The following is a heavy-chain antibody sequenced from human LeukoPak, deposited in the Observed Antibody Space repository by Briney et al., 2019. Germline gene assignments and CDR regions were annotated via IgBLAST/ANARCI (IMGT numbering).Heavy chain of an antibody. CDR2: IDYSGST. Sequence: KPSETLSLTCTVSGVSLRSYFWSWIRQPPGKGLEWIGYIDYSGSTNYNPSLKSRVTISVDTSKNQFSLNLSSVTAADTAVYYCARDRTEIVGTTLYYYYGIDVWGQGTTVTVSS. J-gene: IGHJ6*02. CDR3: ARDRTEIVGTTLYYYYGIDV. V-gene: IGHV4-59*01. CDR1: GVSLRSYF. D-gene: IGHD1-26*01.